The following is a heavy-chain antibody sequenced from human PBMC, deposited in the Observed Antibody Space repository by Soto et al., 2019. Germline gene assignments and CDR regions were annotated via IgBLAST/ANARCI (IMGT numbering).Heavy chain of an antibody. CDR1: GFTFSDYS. J-gene: IGHJ6*02. D-gene: IGHD6-19*01. CDR3: ARGNRMLAVVTTYYYYGLDV. CDR2: ISNGRCNT. V-gene: IGHV3-11*05. Sequence: QEQLVESGGGLVKPGGSLTLSCAASGFTFSDYSMTWIRQAPGKGLEWVSYISNGRCNTNYADSVRGRFTISRDNAKNSLFLQMSSLRGEDTPVYYCARGNRMLAVVTTYYYYGLDVWGQGTTVTVSS.